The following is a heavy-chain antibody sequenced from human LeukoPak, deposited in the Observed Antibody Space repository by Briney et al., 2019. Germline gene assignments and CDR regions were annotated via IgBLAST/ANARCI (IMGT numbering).Heavy chain of an antibody. V-gene: IGHV4-4*07. CDR2: IYYSGTT. CDR1: GVSFSTYY. Sequence: PSETLSLTCTVSGVSFSTYYWTSIRQPAGKGLEWIERIYYSGTTTSPPSLKSRVTMSLATSKNQFSLTLTSVPAADTAVYYCARERGDLRGDAFDNWGQETMVTVSS. CDR3: ARERGDLRGDAFDN. J-gene: IGHJ3*02. D-gene: IGHD3-10*01.